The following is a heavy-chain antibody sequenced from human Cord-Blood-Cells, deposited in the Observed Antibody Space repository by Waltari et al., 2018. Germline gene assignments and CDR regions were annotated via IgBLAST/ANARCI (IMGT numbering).Heavy chain of an antibody. V-gene: IGHV4-30-4*08. CDR1: GGSISSGDYY. J-gene: IGHJ4*02. CDR2: IYYRGST. CDR3: ARGRDCSGGSCYFDY. Sequence: QVQLQESGPGLVKPSQTLSLTCTVSGGSISSGDYYWSWIRQPPGKGLEWIGYIYYRGSTYYNPSLRSRVTRSVDTSKNQFSLKLSSVTAADTAVYYCARGRDCSGGSCYFDYWGQGTLVTVSS. D-gene: IGHD2-15*01.